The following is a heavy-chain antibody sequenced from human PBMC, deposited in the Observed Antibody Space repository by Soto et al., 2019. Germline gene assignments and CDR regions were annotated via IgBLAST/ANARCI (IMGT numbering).Heavy chain of an antibody. CDR2: IWYDGSNK. CDR3: ARARGAAGPKGGYYFDY. Sequence: PGWSLRLSCAASVFTFISYGMHWVRQAPGKGLEWVAVIWYDGSNKYYADSVKGRFTISRDNSKNTLYLQMNSLRAEDTAVYYCARARGAAGPKGGYYFDYWGPGTLVTVSS. J-gene: IGHJ4*02. V-gene: IGHV3-33*01. CDR1: VFTFISYG. D-gene: IGHD6-13*01.